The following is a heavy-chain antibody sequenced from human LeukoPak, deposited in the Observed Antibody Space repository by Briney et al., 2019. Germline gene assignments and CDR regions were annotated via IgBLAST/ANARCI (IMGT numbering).Heavy chain of an antibody. CDR2: IYYSGST. D-gene: IGHD4-17*01. Sequence: SETLSLTCTVSGGSISSYYWSWIRQPPGKGLEWIGYIYYSGSTNYNPSLKSRVTISVDTSKNQFSLKLSSVTAADTAVYYCARTYYYGDPSLYYYYYYMDVWGKGTTVTVSS. CDR1: GGSISSYY. CDR3: ARTYYYGDPSLYYYYYYMDV. V-gene: IGHV4-59*01. J-gene: IGHJ6*03.